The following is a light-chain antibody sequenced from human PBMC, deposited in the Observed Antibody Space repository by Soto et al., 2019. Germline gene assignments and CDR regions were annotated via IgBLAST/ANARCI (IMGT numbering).Light chain of an antibody. Sequence: QSALTQPASVSGSPGQSITISCTGTSSDVGGYNYVSWHQQHPGKPPKLMIYDVSHRPSGISNRFSGSKSGNTASLTISGLQAEDEADYYCSSYASSSTLEVVFGGGTKLTVL. J-gene: IGLJ2*01. V-gene: IGLV2-14*03. CDR1: SSDVGGYNY. CDR2: DVS. CDR3: SSYASSSTLEVV.